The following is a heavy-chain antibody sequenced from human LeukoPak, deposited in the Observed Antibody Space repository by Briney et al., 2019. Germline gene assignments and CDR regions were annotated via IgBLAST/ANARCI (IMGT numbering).Heavy chain of an antibody. Sequence: PSETLSLTCTVSGGSVSSGSYYWSWIRQPPGEGLEWIGYIYYSGSTNYNPSLKSRVTISVDTSKNQFSLKLSSVTAADTAVYYCARGRRDGYNTAFDYWGQGTLVTVSS. J-gene: IGHJ4*02. V-gene: IGHV4-61*01. CDR3: ARGRRDGYNTAFDY. D-gene: IGHD5-24*01. CDR2: IYYSGST. CDR1: GGSVSSGSYY.